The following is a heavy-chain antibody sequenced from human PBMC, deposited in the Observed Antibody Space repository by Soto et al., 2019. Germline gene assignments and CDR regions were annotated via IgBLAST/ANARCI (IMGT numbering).Heavy chain of an antibody. J-gene: IGHJ4*02. CDR3: ARDNNDFWSLYPLAFDY. CDR1: GGSLSKYY. V-gene: IGHV4-4*07. Sequence: PSWRMSLPICVSGGSLSKYYWSWIRQPAGKGLEWIGRISTSGHVVSKVSLRSRLTMSVDMSNNHLSLKLTSVTAADTAVYYCARDNNDFWSLYPLAFDYWGQGALVTVSS. CDR2: ISTSGHV. D-gene: IGHD3-3*01.